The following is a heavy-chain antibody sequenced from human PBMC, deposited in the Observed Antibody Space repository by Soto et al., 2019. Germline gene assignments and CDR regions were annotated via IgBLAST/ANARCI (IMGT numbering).Heavy chain of an antibody. V-gene: IGHV3-13*01. CDR2: ITTAGDT. CDR1: GFTFSSYD. D-gene: IGHD3-22*01. Sequence: EVQLVESGGGLVQPGGSLRLSCTASGFTFSSYDMQWVRQTTGKGLEWVSAITTAGDTYYPGSVKGRVTISRENAKNSLHLQMNSLRAEDTAVYYCARGYTYYYDSSGWGYFDYGGQGTLVTVSS. J-gene: IGHJ4*02. CDR3: ARGYTYYYDSSGWGYFDY.